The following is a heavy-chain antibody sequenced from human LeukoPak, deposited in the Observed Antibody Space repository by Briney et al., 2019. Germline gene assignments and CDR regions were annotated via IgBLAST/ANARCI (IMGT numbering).Heavy chain of an antibody. V-gene: IGHV3-74*01. CDR3: ARDHRGSGSRYYYYYMDV. CDR1: GFTFSSYA. J-gene: IGHJ6*03. CDR2: INSDGSST. D-gene: IGHD3-10*01. Sequence: GGSLRLSCAASGFTFSSYAMSWVRQAPGKGLVWVSRINSDGSSTSYADSVKGRFTISRDNAKNTLYLQMNSLRAEDTAVYYCARDHRGSGSRYYYYYMDVWGKGTTVTISS.